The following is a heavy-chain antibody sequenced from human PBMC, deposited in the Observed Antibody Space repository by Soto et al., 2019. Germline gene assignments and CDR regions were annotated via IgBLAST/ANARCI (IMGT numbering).Heavy chain of an antibody. J-gene: IGHJ4*02. Sequence: DVQLLESGGGLVQPEGSLRLSCAASGFTFSSYAMGWVRQGPGKGLEWVAVVSIGGSTHYADSVRGRFTISRDNSKNTLSLQINSLTAEDTAVYFCAKRRGAGGHFDYWGQGALVTAPS. CDR1: GFTFSSYA. CDR3: AKRRGAGGHFDY. V-gene: IGHV3-23*01. CDR2: VSIGGST. D-gene: IGHD2-15*01.